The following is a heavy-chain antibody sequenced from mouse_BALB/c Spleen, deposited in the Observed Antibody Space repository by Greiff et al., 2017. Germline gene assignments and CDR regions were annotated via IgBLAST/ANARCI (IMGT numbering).Heavy chain of an antibody. Sequence: EVHLMESGGGLVQPGGSLKLSCAASGFTFSSYGMSWVRQTPDKRLELVATINSNGGSTYYPDSVKGRFTISRDNAKNTLYLQMSSLKSEDTAMYYCARDGYYDYWGQGTTLTVSS. D-gene: IGHD2-3*01. J-gene: IGHJ2*01. CDR3: ARDGYYDY. V-gene: IGHV5-6-3*01. CDR1: GFTFSSYG. CDR2: INSNGGST.